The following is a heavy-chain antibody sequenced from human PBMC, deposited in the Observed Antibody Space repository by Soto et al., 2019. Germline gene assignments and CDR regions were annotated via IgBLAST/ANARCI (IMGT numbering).Heavy chain of an antibody. CDR1: GYTFTSYY. D-gene: IGHD6-25*01. V-gene: IGHV1-46*01. CDR2: INPIGGST. Sequence: VSVKVSCKASGYTFTSYYMHWVRQAPGQGLEWMGIINPIGGSTSYAQKFQGRVTMTRDTSTSTVYMELSRMRSEDTAVYYCARAGHRGETHAFDXWGQGTIVPVS. J-gene: IGHJ3*02. CDR3: ARAGHRGETHAFDX.